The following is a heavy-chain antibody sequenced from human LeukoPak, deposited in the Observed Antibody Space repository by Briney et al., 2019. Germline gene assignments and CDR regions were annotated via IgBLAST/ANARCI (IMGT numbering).Heavy chain of an antibody. CDR1: GFTFSSYE. Sequence: GGSLRLSCAASGFTFSSYEMSWVRQAPGKGLEWVSYISSSGSTIYYADSVKGRFTISRDNAKNSLYLQMNSLRAEDTAVYYCARPYYYDSSGSTQDFDYWGQGTLVTVSS. J-gene: IGHJ4*02. V-gene: IGHV3-48*03. CDR2: ISSSGSTI. D-gene: IGHD3-22*01. CDR3: ARPYYYDSSGSTQDFDY.